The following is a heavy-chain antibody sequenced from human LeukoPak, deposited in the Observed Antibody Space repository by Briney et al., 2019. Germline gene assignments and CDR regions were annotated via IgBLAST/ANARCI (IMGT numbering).Heavy chain of an antibody. D-gene: IGHD1-7*01. V-gene: IGHV3-33*01. CDR3: ARELPPVVNYRFDH. CDR1: GFTFSNYG. Sequence: GGSLRLSCAASGFTFSNYGMHWVCQAPGKGLEWVAVIWYDGSNKYCADSVKGRFTISRDNSKNTLYLQINSLRAEDTAMYYCARELPPVVNYRFDHWGQGTLVTVSS. J-gene: IGHJ5*02. CDR2: IWYDGSNK.